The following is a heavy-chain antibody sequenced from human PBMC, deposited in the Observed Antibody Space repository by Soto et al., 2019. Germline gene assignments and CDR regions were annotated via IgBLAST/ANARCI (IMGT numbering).Heavy chain of an antibody. J-gene: IGHJ4*02. CDR2: RSHDGSKQ. Sequence: QVQLVESGGGVVQPGRSLRLSCAASGFTFSRYAMHWVRQAPGQGLEWVTIRSHDGSKQDHADPVKGRFVVSRDNSKNTLDLQMNGRREEDAAVYYCAKDRFVRGGWPKFYCVDYWGQGTPVTVSS. CDR1: GFTFSRYA. CDR3: AKDRFVRGGWPKFYCVDY. D-gene: IGHD6-19*01. V-gene: IGHV3-30*18.